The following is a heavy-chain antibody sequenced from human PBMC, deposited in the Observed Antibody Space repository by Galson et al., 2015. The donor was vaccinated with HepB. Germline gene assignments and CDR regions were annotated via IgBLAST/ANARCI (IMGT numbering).Heavy chain of an antibody. D-gene: IGHD2-15*01. V-gene: IGHV7-4-1*02. CDR2: INTNTGNP. CDR1: GYTFTSYA. CDR3: ARRRVEVVVDIDYGVDV. J-gene: IGHJ6*02. Sequence: SVKVSCKASGYTFTSYAMNWVRQAPGQGLEWMGWINTNTGNPTYAQGFTGRFVFSLDTSVSTAYLQISSLKAEDTAVYYCARRRVEVVVDIDYGVDVWGQGTTVTVSS.